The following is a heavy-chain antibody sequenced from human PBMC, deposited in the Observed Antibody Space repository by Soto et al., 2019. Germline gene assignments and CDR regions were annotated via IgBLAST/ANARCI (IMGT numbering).Heavy chain of an antibody. V-gene: IGHV4-59*01. CDR1: GDSSSTYN. CDR2: INYSGRS. Sequence: QVQLQESGPGLVKSSETLSLTCSVSGDSSSTYNWGWIRQPPGKGLEWIGYINYSGRSNHNPSLKSRLSISVDASKNQVSLKLTSVTAADTAVYYCARSYCADSVSCNWFDPWGQGTLVVVSS. CDR3: ARSYCADSVSCNWFDP. J-gene: IGHJ5*02. D-gene: IGHD2-8*02.